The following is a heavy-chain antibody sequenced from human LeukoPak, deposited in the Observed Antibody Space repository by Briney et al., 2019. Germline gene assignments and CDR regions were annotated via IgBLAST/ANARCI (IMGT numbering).Heavy chain of an antibody. D-gene: IGHD3-22*01. J-gene: IGHJ3*02. CDR3: ARAAHYYDSSGYNPSGWAFDI. V-gene: IGHV1-69*13. Sequence: VASVKVSFKASGGTFSSYAISWVRQAPGQGLEWMGGIIPIFGTANYAQKFQGRVTITADESTSAAYMELSSLRSEDTAVYYCARAAHYYDSSGYNPSGWAFDIWGQGTMITVSS. CDR1: GGTFSSYA. CDR2: IIPIFGTA.